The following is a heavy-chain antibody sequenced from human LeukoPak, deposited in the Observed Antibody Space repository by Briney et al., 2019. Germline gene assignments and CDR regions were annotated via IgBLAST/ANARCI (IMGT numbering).Heavy chain of an antibody. D-gene: IGHD3-22*01. Sequence: ASVKVSCKASGYTFTSYGISWVRQAPGQGLEWMGWISVYNGNTNYARKLQGRVTMTTDTSTTTAYMELRSLRSDDTAVYYCARGDSSGVGFDYWGQGTLVTVSS. V-gene: IGHV1-18*01. CDR1: GYTFTSYG. CDR3: ARGDSSGVGFDY. J-gene: IGHJ4*02. CDR2: ISVYNGNT.